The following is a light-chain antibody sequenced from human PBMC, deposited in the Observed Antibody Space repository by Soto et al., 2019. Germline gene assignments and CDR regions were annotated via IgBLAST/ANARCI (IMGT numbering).Light chain of an antibody. Sequence: DIIMTQSPSILSASLGDRVTITCRASESISRWLAWYQQKPGKAPKLLIYRASDLQSGVPSRFSGSGSGTVFTLTISSLQHDDFATYYCQHYNSHDTFGQGTKLQIK. J-gene: IGKJ2*01. CDR2: RAS. CDR3: QHYNSHDT. V-gene: IGKV1-5*03. CDR1: ESISRW.